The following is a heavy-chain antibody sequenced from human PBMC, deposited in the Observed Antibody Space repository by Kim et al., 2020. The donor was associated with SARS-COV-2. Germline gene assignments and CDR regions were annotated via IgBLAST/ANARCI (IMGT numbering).Heavy chain of an antibody. J-gene: IGHJ4*02. CDR1: GGFISSDNW. V-gene: IGHV4-4*02. CDR3: ARWVPSRSTMVIQTFDY. D-gene: IGHD3-10*01. Sequence: SETLSLTCAVSGGFISSDNWWSWVRQPPGKGLEWIGEIYHSGSTNYNPSLKSRVTISVDKSKNQFSLNLSSVTAADTAVYYCARWVPSRSTMVIQTFDYWGQGTLVTVSS. CDR2: IYHSGST.